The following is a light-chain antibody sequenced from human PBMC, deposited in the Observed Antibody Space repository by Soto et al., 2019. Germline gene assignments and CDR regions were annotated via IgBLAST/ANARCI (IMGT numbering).Light chain of an antibody. CDR2: KAS. J-gene: IGKJ5*01. CDR3: HQPSSFPNA. V-gene: IGKV1-5*03. Sequence: DIQITHSPSTLSASVIDRVTITCRASQSISSWLAWYQQKPGKAPKLLIYKASSLESGVPSRFSGSGSGTEFTLTISSLQPEDFATYYCHQPSSFPNAFGQGTRLENK. CDR1: QSISSW.